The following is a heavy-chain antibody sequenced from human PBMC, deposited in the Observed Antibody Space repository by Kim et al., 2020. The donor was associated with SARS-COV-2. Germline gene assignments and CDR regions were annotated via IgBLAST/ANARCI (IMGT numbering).Heavy chain of an antibody. CDR1: GYTFTSYA. Sequence: ASVKVSCKASGYTFTSYAMHWVRQAPGQRLEWMGWINAGNGNTKYSQKFQGRVTITRDTSASTAYMELSSLRSEDTAVYYCARDGNSRWSVHYYYYGMDVWGQGTTVTVSS. CDR3: ARDGNSRWSVHYYYYGMDV. CDR2: INAGNGNT. V-gene: IGHV1-3*01. J-gene: IGHJ6*02. D-gene: IGHD6-13*01.